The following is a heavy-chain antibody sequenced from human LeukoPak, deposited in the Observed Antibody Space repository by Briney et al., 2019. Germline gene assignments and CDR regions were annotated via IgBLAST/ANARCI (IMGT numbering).Heavy chain of an antibody. V-gene: IGHV3-48*02. CDR2: ISSSSSTI. Sequence: GGSLRLSCAASGFTFSSYSMNWVRQAPGKGLEWVSYISSSSSTIYYADSVKGRFTISRDNTKNSLYLQMNSLRDEDTAVYYCARIYYYGSGTHPGGDAFDIWGQGTMVTVSS. D-gene: IGHD3-10*01. J-gene: IGHJ3*02. CDR1: GFTFSSYS. CDR3: ARIYYYGSGTHPGGDAFDI.